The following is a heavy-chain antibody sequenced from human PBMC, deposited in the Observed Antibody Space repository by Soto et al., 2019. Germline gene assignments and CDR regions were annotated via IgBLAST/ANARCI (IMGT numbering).Heavy chain of an antibody. CDR2: ISYDGSNK. Sequence: GGSLRLSCAASGFTFSSYAMHWVRQAPGKGLEWVAVISYDGSNKYYADSVKGRFTISRDNSKNTLYLQMNSLRAEDTAVYYCARDRWIQLWLRDYWGQGTLVTVSS. CDR3: ARDRWIQLWLRDY. V-gene: IGHV3-30*04. D-gene: IGHD5-18*01. J-gene: IGHJ4*02. CDR1: GFTFSSYA.